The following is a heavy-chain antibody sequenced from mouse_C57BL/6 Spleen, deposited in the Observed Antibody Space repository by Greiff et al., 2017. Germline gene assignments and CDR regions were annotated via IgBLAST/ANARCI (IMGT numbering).Heavy chain of an antibody. J-gene: IGHJ3*01. Sequence: VKLQQSGAELVRPGASVTLSCKASGYTFTDYEMHWVKQTPVHGLEWIGAIDPETGGTAYNQKFKGKAILTADKSSSTAYMELRSLTSEDSAVYYCTYYSNQGFAYWGQGTLVTVSA. CDR2: IDPETGGT. V-gene: IGHV1-15*01. D-gene: IGHD2-5*01. CDR1: GYTFTDYE. CDR3: TYYSNQGFAY.